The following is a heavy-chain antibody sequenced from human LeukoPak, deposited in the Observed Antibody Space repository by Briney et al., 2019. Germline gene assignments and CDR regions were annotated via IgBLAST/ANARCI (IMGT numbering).Heavy chain of an antibody. CDR1: GGSISSSSYY. Sequence: SETLSLTFTVSGGSISSSSYYWGWIRQPPGKGLEWIGYIYYSGSTNYNPTLKSRVTISVDTSKNQFSLKLSSVTAADTAVYYCARERAAAGTPFFDYWGQGTLVTVSS. J-gene: IGHJ4*02. D-gene: IGHD6-13*01. V-gene: IGHV4-61*01. CDR2: IYYSGST. CDR3: ARERAAAGTPFFDY.